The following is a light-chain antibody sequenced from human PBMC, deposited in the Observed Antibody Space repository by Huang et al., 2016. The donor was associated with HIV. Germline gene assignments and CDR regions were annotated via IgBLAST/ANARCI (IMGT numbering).Light chain of an antibody. V-gene: IGKV3-15*01. J-gene: IGKJ3*01. Sequence: EVLLTQSPATLSVSPGERATLSCRASQSVSTNLDWYQQKPVQAPRRLIYGASTRATGVPARFSGSGSGTEFTLTISSLQSEDSAVYYCQQYNSWPPLFTFGPGTKVDIK. CDR1: QSVSTN. CDR3: QQYNSWPPLFT. CDR2: GAS.